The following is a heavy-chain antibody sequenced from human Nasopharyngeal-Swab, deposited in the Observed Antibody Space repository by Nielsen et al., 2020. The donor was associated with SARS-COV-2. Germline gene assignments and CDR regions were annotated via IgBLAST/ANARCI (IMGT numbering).Heavy chain of an antibody. D-gene: IGHD3-3*01. V-gene: IGHV3-74*01. CDR3: ARYFPRPLDFWNHLSVSHLLYYYGMDV. CDR1: GFDFSSYW. Sequence: SWAASGFDFSSYWMHWVRQAPGKGLVWVSRINSDGSSTSYADSVKGRFTISRDNAKNTLYLQMNSLRAEDTAVYYCARYFPRPLDFWNHLSVSHLLYYYGMDVWGQGTTVTVSS. J-gene: IGHJ6*02. CDR2: INSDGSST.